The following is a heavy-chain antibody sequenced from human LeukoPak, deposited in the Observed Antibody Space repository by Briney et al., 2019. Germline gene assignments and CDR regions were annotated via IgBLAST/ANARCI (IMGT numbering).Heavy chain of an antibody. J-gene: IGHJ4*02. CDR2: LSGNGGGK. CDR1: GFTFSSYA. D-gene: IGHD5-18*01. CDR3: AKGEGYSYGLQDY. V-gene: IGHV3-23*01. Sequence: GGSLRLSCAASGFTFSSYAMRWVRQAPAKGLEWVSGLSGNGGGKHYADSVKGGFTISRDNSKNRLYLQMNILRAEDTAVYYCAKGEGYSYGLQDYWGQGTLVTVPS.